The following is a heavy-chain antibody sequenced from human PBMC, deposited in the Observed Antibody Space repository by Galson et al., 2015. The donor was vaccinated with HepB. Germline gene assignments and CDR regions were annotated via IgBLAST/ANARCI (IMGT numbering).Heavy chain of an antibody. CDR3: TTDRRLIRADWYFDL. J-gene: IGHJ2*01. CDR1: GFTFSNAW. Sequence: SLRLSCAASGFTFSNAWMSWVRQAPGKGLEWVGRIKSKTDGGTTDYAAPVKGRFTISRDDSKNTLYLQMNSLKTEDTAVYYCTTDRRLIRADWYFDLWGRGTLVTVSS. D-gene: IGHD3-16*01. CDR2: IKSKTDGGTT. V-gene: IGHV3-15*01.